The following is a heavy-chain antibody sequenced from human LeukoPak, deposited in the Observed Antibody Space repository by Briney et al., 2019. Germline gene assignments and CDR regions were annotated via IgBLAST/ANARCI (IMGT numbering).Heavy chain of an antibody. CDR1: GYTFTSYY. D-gene: IGHD2-15*01. CDR2: INPSGGST. CDR3: ARDGVVVAAATEFDY. Sequence: ASVKVSCKASGYTFTSYYMHWVRQAPGQGLEWMGIINPSGGSTSYAQKFQGRVTMTRDTSTSTVHMELSSLRSEDTAVYYCARDGVVVAAATEFDYWGQGTLVTVSS. J-gene: IGHJ4*02. V-gene: IGHV1-46*01.